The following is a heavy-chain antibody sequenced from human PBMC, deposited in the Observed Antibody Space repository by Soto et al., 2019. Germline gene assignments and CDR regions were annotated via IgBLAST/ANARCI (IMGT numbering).Heavy chain of an antibody. Sequence: ASVKVSCKASGYTFTDYYIHWVRQAPGQGLEWMGWINPNSGATNYAQKFQGRVTITRDTSASTAYMEMSSLRSEDTAVYYCARSIVVVTALDYWGQGTLVTVSS. V-gene: IGHV1-2*02. J-gene: IGHJ4*02. CDR2: INPNSGAT. CDR3: ARSIVVVTALDY. CDR1: GYTFTDYY. D-gene: IGHD2-21*02.